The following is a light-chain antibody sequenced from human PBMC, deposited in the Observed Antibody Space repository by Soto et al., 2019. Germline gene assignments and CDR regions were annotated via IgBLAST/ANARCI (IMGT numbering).Light chain of an antibody. V-gene: IGLV2-14*01. Sequence: QSVLTQPASVSGSPGQSITISCTGISSDIGAYNSVSWYQQHPGKAPKLMIYEVSNRPSGVSNRFSASKSGNTASLTISGLQAEDEADYYCSSRTTSNPYVFGTGTKVTVL. CDR1: SSDIGAYNS. CDR2: EVS. CDR3: SSRTTSNPYV. J-gene: IGLJ1*01.